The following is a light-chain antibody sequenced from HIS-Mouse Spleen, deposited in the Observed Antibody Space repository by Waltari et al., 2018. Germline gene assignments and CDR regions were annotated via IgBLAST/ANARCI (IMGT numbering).Light chain of an antibody. CDR1: SSNLRRTY. V-gene: IGLV1-47*01. Sequence: QSVLTQPPSASGTPGHRVTISCSGSSSNLRRTYVYWYQHLPGTAPKILIYRNNQRPSGVPDRFSGSKSGTSASLAISGLRSEDEADYYCAAWDDSLSGYVFGTGTKVTVL. J-gene: IGLJ1*01. CDR2: RNN. CDR3: AAWDDSLSGYV.